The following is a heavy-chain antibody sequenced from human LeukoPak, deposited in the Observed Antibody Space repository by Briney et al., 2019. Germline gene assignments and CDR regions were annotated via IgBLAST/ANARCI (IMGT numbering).Heavy chain of an antibody. D-gene: IGHD1-26*01. CDR3: ARGRGEEWELLGVDYFDY. CDR1: GGSFSGYY. Sequence: SETLSLTCAVSGGSFSGYYWTWIRQPPGKGLEWIGEINHSGSTNYNPSLKSRVTISVDTSKNQFSLKLSSVTAADTAVYYCARGRGEEWELLGVDYFDYWGQGTLVTVSS. J-gene: IGHJ4*02. CDR2: INHSGST. V-gene: IGHV4-34*01.